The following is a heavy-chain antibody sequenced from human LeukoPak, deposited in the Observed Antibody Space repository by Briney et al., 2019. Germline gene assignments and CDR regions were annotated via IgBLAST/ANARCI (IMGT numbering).Heavy chain of an antibody. D-gene: IGHD2-2*01. J-gene: IGHJ5*02. Sequence: PGGSLRLSCAASGFSFSTYEMNWVRQAPGKGLEWVSDITISGNTRNYADSVKGRFTISRDNARNSLYLQVNSLRVEDTAVYYCARGDPYADLWGQGTLVTVAS. CDR1: GFSFSTYE. CDR3: ARGDPYADL. V-gene: IGHV3-48*03. CDR2: ITISGNTR.